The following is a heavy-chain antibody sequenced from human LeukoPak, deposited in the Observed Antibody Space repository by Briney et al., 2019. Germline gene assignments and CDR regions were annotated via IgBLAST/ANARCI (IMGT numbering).Heavy chain of an antibody. V-gene: IGHV4-30-2*01. CDR3: ARAFSTDYFDY. CDR1: GGSISSGGYY. Sequence: SETLSLTCTVPGGSISSGGYYWSWIRQPPGKGLEWIGYIYHSGSTYYNPSLKSRVTISVDRSKNQFSLKLSSVTAADTAVYYCARAFSTDYFDYWGQGTLVTVSS. J-gene: IGHJ4*02. D-gene: IGHD3-16*01. CDR2: IYHSGST.